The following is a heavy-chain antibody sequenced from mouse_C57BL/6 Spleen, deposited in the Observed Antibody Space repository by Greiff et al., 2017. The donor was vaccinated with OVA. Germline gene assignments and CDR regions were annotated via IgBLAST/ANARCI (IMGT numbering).Heavy chain of an antibody. V-gene: IGHV5-9-1*02. CDR1: GFTFSSYA. D-gene: IGHD1-1*01. J-gene: IGHJ3*01. Sequence: EVKLVESGEGLVQPGGSLKLSCAASGFTFSSYAMSWVRQTPEKRLEWVAYISSGGDYIYYADTVKGRFTISRDNARNTLYLHRSSLKSEDRAMYYCTRGDYYGSSPAWCADWGQGTMVTVSA. CDR3: TRGDYYGSSPAWCAD. CDR2: ISSGGDYI.